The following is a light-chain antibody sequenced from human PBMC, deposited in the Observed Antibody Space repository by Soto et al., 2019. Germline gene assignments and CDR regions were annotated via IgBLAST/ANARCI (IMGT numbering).Light chain of an antibody. V-gene: IGLV2-14*01. Sequence: QSALTQPASVSGAPGQSITISCTGTSSDICSYDYVSWYQQHPGTAPNLIIYELTDRPSGVPNRFSGSKSGNTASLTISGLQAEDEADYYCSSFTSTSTRLFGSGTKVTVL. CDR1: SSDICSYDY. J-gene: IGLJ1*01. CDR2: ELT. CDR3: SSFTSTSTRL.